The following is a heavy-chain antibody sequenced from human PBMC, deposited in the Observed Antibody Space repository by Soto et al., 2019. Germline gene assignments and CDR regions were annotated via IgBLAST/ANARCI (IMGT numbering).Heavy chain of an antibody. D-gene: IGHD6-19*01. Sequence: ASVKVSCKVSGYTLTELSMHWVRQAPGKGLEWMGGFDPEGGETIYAQKFQGRVTMTEDTSTDTAYMELSSLRSEDTAVYYCATGIAVAGRGDYYYGMDVWGQGTTVTVSS. CDR3: ATGIAVAGRGDYYYGMDV. J-gene: IGHJ6*02. CDR2: FDPEGGET. CDR1: GYTLTELS. V-gene: IGHV1-24*01.